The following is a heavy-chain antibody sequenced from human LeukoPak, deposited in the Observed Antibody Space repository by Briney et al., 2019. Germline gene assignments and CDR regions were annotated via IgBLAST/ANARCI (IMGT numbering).Heavy chain of an antibody. D-gene: IGHD4-17*01. CDR2: ISGSGGST. V-gene: IGHV3-23*01. CDR3: AKESSYGDYGGRLQFDY. J-gene: IGHJ4*02. CDR1: GFTFSSYA. Sequence: PGGSLRLSCAASGFTFSSYAMSWVRQAPGKGLEWVSAISGSGGSTYYADSVKGRFTISRDNSKNTLYLQMNSLRAEDTAVYYCAKESSYGDYGGRLQFDYWGQGTLVTVSS.